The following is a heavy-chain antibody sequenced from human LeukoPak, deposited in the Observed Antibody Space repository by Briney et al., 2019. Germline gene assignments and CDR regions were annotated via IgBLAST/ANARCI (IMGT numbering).Heavy chain of an antibody. Sequence: GASVKVSCKSSGDTPHSHAISWVQQAPGQGLEWMGRIIPAFGTANYAQKFQGRVTITADKSTRTAYMEMSSLRSEDTAVYYCARDYNWNFANSSPFDYWGQGTLVTVSS. J-gene: IGHJ4*02. CDR2: IIPAFGTA. CDR1: GDTPHSHA. V-gene: IGHV1-69*06. D-gene: IGHD1-7*01. CDR3: ARDYNWNFANSSPFDY.